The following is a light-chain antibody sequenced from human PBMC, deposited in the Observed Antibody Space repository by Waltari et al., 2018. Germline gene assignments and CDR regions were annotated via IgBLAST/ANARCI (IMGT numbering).Light chain of an antibody. J-gene: IGKJ3*01. CDR3: QHSHSTPIT. Sequence: DIQMTQSPSFLSASVGDRVTITCRASQNINKFLNWYQQKPGKAPKFLIYAAPLLQTGVPSGFRGSGSGTEFSLTIDSLQPEDFATYFCQHSHSTPITFGPGTTVDV. CDR1: QNINKF. V-gene: IGKV1-39*01. CDR2: AAP.